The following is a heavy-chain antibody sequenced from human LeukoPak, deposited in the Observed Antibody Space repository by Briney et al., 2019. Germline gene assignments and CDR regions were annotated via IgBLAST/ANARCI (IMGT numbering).Heavy chain of an antibody. D-gene: IGHD3-3*01. CDR1: GFTFSSYS. J-gene: IGHJ6*02. CDR2: ISSSSSYI. Sequence: GGSLRLSCAASGFTFSSYSMTWVRQAPGKGLEWVSSISSSSSYIYYADSVKGRFTISRDNAKNSLYLQMNSLRAEDTAVYYCARDTYDFWSGYKGMDVWGQGTTVTVSS. CDR3: ARDTYDFWSGYKGMDV. V-gene: IGHV3-21*01.